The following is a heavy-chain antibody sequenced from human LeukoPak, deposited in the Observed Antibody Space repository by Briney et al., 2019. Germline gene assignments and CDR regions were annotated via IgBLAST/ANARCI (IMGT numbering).Heavy chain of an antibody. D-gene: IGHD5-18*01. V-gene: IGHV4-59*12. CDR3: ARDLGYSYGYY. J-gene: IGHJ4*02. CDR1: GGSISGYY. CDR2: IYYIGST. Sequence: SETLSLTCTVSGGSISGYYWSWIRQPPGRGLEWIGYIYYIGSTNYNPSLKSRVTISVDTPKNQFSLKLSSVTAADTAVYYCARDLGYSYGYYWGQGTLVTVSS.